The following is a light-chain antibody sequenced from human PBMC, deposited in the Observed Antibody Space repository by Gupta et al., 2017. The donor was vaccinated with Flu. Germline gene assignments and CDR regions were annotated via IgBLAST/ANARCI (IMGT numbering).Light chain of an antibody. CDR2: GAS. CDR3: QQYGSSPRT. CDR1: QSVSSSY. V-gene: IGKV3-20*01. Sequence: EIVLTQSPVTLSLSPGESATRSCRASQSVSSSYLAWYQQKPGQAPRLLIYGASSRATGIPDRFSGSGSGTDFTLTISRLEPEDFAVYYCQQYGSSPRTFGQGTKVEIK. J-gene: IGKJ1*01.